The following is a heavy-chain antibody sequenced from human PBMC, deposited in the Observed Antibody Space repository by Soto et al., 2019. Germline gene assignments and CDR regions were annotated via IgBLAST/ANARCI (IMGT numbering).Heavy chain of an antibody. D-gene: IGHD6-13*01. CDR1: GGSFSSTDW. V-gene: IGHV4-4*02. J-gene: IGHJ4*02. CDR3: AVPGAGDFDY. CDR2: IYHSGTT. Sequence: QVQLQESGPGLVKPSGTLSLTCAVSGGSFSSTDWCTWVRQPPGKGLEWIGEIYHSGTTNYNPSIKSQVIISLDKSKKQFSLTLSSVTAADTAVYYCAVPGAGDFDYWGQGAVVTVSS.